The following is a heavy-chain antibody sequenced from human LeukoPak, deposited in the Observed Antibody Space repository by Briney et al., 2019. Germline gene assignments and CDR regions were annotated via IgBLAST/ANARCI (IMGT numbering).Heavy chain of an antibody. D-gene: IGHD3-16*01. J-gene: IGHJ4*02. CDR2: INAGNGNT. CDR3: ARSSPFGGYYFDY. V-gene: IGHV1-3*01. CDR1: GYTFTSYA. Sequence: ASVKVSCKASGYTFTSYAMHWVRQAPGQRLEWMGWINAGNGNTKYSQKFQGRVTITRDTSASTAYMELSSLRSEDTAVYYCARSSPFGGYYFDYWGQGTLVTVSS.